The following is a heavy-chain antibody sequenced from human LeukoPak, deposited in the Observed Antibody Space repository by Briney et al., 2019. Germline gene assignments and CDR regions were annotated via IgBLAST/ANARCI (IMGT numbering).Heavy chain of an antibody. CDR2: ISGDGGST. CDR3: AKDRGAYYFYGMDV. CDR1: GFTFADYA. Sequence: GGSLRHSCAASGFTFADYAMHWVRQAPGKGLEWVSLISGDGGSTYYAASVEGRFTISRDNNKNSLYLQMSSLRTEDTALYYCAKDRGAYYFYGMDVWGQGTTVPVSS. V-gene: IGHV3-43*02. J-gene: IGHJ6*02.